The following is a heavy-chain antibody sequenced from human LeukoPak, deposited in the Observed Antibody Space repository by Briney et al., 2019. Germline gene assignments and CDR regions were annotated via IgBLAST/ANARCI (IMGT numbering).Heavy chain of an antibody. Sequence: GGSLRLSCAASGLTFSSYAMSWVRQAPGKGLEWVSAISDSGGRTYYADSVKGRCTISRDNSKNTLYLQMNSLRAEDTAGYYCAKGGSGRIPLYNFDYWGQGTLVTVSS. J-gene: IGHJ4*02. CDR3: AKGGSGRIPLYNFDY. D-gene: IGHD2-15*01. V-gene: IGHV3-23*01. CDR2: ISDSGGRT. CDR1: GLTFSSYA.